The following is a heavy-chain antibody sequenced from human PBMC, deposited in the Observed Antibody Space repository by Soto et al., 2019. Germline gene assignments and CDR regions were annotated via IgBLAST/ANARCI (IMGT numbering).Heavy chain of an antibody. CDR3: ASGAYYYDSSGYPLDY. J-gene: IGHJ4*02. CDR2: INPSGGST. D-gene: IGHD3-22*01. CDR1: GYTFTSYY. V-gene: IGHV1-46*01. Sequence: ASVKVSCKASGYTFTSYYMHWVRQAPGQGLEWMGIINPSGGSTSYAQKFQGRVTMTRDTSTSTAYMELSSLRSEDTAVYYCASGAYYYDSSGYPLDYWGQGTLVTVSS.